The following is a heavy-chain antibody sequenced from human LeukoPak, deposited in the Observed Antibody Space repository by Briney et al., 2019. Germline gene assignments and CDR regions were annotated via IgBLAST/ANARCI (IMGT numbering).Heavy chain of an antibody. V-gene: IGHV4-34*01. CDR2: INHSGST. D-gene: IGHD1/OR15-1a*01. CDR3: ARSNRVQQDY. CDR1: GRSFSGYY. J-gene: IGHJ4*02. Sequence: SETLSLTCAVYGRSFSGYYWSWIRQPPGKGLEWIGEINHSGSTNYNPSLKSRVTISVDTSKNQFSLKLSSVTAADTAVYYCARSNRVQQDYWGQGTLVTVSS.